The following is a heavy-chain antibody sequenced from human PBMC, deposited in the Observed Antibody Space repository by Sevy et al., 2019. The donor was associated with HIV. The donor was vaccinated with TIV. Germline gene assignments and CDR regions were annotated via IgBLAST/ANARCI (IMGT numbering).Heavy chain of an antibody. Sequence: GGSLRLSCAASGFTFSDYWMGWVRQAPGKGLEWVASIKQDGSQKKYMYSVRGRFTISRDNAKNSLFLQIDSLRVDDTAMYYCAREVSPGDYWGQGTLVTVSS. CDR1: GFTFSDYW. V-gene: IGHV3-7*01. CDR2: IKQDGSQK. D-gene: IGHD2-8*01. J-gene: IGHJ4*02. CDR3: AREVSPGDY.